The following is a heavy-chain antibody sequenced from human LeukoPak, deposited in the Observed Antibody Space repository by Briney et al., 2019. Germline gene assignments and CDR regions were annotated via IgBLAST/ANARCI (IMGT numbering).Heavy chain of an antibody. D-gene: IGHD3-10*01. CDR3: ARDTLDRVFDY. CDR1: GFTVSSNY. CDR2: IYSGGST. V-gene: IGHV3-53*01. J-gene: IGHJ4*02. Sequence: GGSLRLSCAASGFTVSSNYMSWVRQAPGKGLEWVSVIYSGGSTYYADSVKGRFAISRDNSKNTLYLQMNSLRAEDTAVYYCARDTLDRVFDYWGQGTLVTVSS.